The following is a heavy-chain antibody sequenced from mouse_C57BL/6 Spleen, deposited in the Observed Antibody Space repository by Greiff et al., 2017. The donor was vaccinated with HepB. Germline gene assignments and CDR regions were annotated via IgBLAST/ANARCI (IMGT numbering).Heavy chain of an antibody. CDR3: ARAGNYYGSSYYYAMDY. CDR2: IYPGDGDT. Sequence: VQLQQSGPELVKPGASVKISCKASGYAFSSSWMNWVKQRPGKGLEWIGRIYPGDGDTNYNGKFKGKATLTADKSSSTAYMQLSSLTSEDSAVYFCARAGNYYGSSYYYAMDYWGQGTSVTVSS. CDR1: GYAFSSSW. D-gene: IGHD1-1*01. J-gene: IGHJ4*01. V-gene: IGHV1-82*01.